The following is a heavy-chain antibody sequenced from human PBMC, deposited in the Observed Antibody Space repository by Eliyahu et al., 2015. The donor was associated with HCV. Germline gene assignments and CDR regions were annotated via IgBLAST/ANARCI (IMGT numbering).Heavy chain of an antibody. CDR1: GLP. Sequence: QVQLVESGGGVVQPGGSLXLXCXASGLPWGPQGPGRGLEGVAXIRFDASHKDHADSVKGRFTISRDNSKNTLYLQMNSLRAEDTAVYYCARDKTYYGSGSYYMLDYWGQGSLVTVSS. D-gene: IGHD3-10*01. CDR3: ARDKTYYGSGSYYMLDY. V-gene: IGHV3-30*02. CDR2: IRFDASHK. J-gene: IGHJ4*02.